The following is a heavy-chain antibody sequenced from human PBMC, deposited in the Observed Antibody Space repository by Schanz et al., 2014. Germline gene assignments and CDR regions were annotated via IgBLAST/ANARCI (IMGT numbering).Heavy chain of an antibody. J-gene: IGHJ6*02. V-gene: IGHV7-4-1*02. CDR2: INPTTGNP. CDR1: GYIFSSYA. CDR3: ARARYGLDV. Sequence: QLVQSGSEFRKPGASVKVSCKASGYIFSSYAIHWVRQAPGQGLEWMGWINPTTGNPGYAQGFTGRFVFSFDTSVSTAYLQISCLKAEYTAVYYCARARYGLDVWGQGTTVTVSS.